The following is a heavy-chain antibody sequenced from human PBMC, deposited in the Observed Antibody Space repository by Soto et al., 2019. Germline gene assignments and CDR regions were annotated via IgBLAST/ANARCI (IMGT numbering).Heavy chain of an antibody. CDR3: AKQYEFGGLEDY. Sequence: QVQLVESGGGVVQPGTSLRLSCAASGFTFRSHGMHWVRQVPGKGLEWVAAISNDGRSKYYADSVKGRFSISRDNSENTMYLQMNSLRVEDTAMYYCAKQYEFGGLEDYRGQGTLVTVSS. V-gene: IGHV3-30*18. CDR2: ISNDGRSK. CDR1: GFTFRSHG. J-gene: IGHJ4*02. D-gene: IGHD3-3*01.